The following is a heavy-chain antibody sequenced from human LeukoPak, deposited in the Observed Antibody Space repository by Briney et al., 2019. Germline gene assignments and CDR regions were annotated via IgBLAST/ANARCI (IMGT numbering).Heavy chain of an antibody. V-gene: IGHV3-48*01. CDR1: GFTFSSYS. CDR3: ARDGPPEYYYDSSGYRYYYYYMDV. D-gene: IGHD3-22*01. J-gene: IGHJ6*03. CDR2: ISSSGSTI. Sequence: GGSLRLSCAASGFTFSSYSMNWVRQAPGKGLEWVSYISSSGSTIYYADSVKGRFTISRDNAKNSLYLQMNSLRAEDTAVYYCARDGPPEYYYDSSGYRYYYYYMDVWGEGTTVTVSS.